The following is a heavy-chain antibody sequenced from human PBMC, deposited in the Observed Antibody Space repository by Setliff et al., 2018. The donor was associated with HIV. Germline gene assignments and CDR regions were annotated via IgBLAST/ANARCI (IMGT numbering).Heavy chain of an antibody. D-gene: IGHD2-2*01. V-gene: IGHV4-31*03. CDR2: VYYTGTS. Sequence: PSETLSLTCTVSGVSVSSGGYYWSWIRQHPGKGLEWIGYVYYTGTSYFNPSLKSRITISVDTSKNHFSLKLGFVTAADTAVYYCARGESTTWDLAKYFQHWGHGTLVTVSS. J-gene: IGHJ1*01. CDR1: GVSVSSGGYY. CDR3: ARGESTTWDLAKYFQH.